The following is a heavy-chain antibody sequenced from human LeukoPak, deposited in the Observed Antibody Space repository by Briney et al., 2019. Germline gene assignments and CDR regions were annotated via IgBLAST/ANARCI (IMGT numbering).Heavy chain of an antibody. D-gene: IGHD1-1*01. V-gene: IGHV1-2*02. CDR2: INPNSGGT. J-gene: IGHJ4*02. CDR3: ARDDLRKTNDY. Sequence: AASVKVSCKASGYTFTGYYMHWVRQAPGQGLEWMGWINPNSGGTNYAQKFQGRVTMTRDTSISTAYMELSRPRSDDTAVYYCARDDLRKTNDYWGQGTLVTVSS. CDR1: GYTFTGYY.